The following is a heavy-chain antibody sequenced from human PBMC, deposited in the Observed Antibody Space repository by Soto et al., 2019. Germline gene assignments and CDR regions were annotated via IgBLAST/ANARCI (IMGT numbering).Heavy chain of an antibody. J-gene: IGHJ5*02. CDR3: ARKDKSGYFNWFDP. D-gene: IGHD3-22*01. CDR2: IFPSGSDT. Sequence: GESLKISCRTSGYKFTSSWIAWVRQMPGKGLEWMGIIFPSGSDTRYSPSFQGQVTISADRSTSTVFLQWASLKASDTAVYFCARKDKSGYFNWFDPWGQGTLVTSPQ. CDR1: GYKFTSSW. V-gene: IGHV5-51*01.